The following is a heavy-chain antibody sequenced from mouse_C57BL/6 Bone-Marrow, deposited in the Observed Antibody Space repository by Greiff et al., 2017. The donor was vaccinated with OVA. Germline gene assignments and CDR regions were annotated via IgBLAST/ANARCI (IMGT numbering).Heavy chain of an antibody. J-gene: IGHJ2*01. V-gene: IGHV1-75*01. D-gene: IGHD1-1*01. CDR2: IFPGSGST. CDR3: ASITTVVATDY. CDR1: GYTFTDYY. Sequence: VKLQESGPELVKPGASVKISCKASGYTFTDYYINWVKQRPGPGLEWIGWIFPGSGSTYYNEKFKGKATLTVDKSSSTAYMVLSSLTSEDSAVYFCASITTVVATDYWGQGTTLTVSA.